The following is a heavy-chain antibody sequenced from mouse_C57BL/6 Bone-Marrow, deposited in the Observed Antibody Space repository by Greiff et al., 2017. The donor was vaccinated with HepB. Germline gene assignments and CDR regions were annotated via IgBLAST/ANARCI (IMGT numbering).Heavy chain of an antibody. CDR3: ARGVTTVYYAMDY. D-gene: IGHD2-2*01. CDR2: IHPNSGST. Sequence: VQLQQPGAELVKPGASVKLSCKASGYTFTSYWMHWVKQRPGQGLEWIGMIHPNSGSTNYNEKFKSKATLTVDKSSSTAYMQLSSLTSEDSAVYYCARGVTTVYYAMDYWGQGTSVTVSS. V-gene: IGHV1-64*01. CDR1: GYTFTSYW. J-gene: IGHJ4*01.